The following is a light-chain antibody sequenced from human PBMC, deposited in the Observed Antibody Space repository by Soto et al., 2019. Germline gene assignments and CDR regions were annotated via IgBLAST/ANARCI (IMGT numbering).Light chain of an antibody. CDR3: LQYNDWPPMYT. J-gene: IGKJ2*01. CDR1: QSIRSY. V-gene: IGKV3-15*01. Sequence: EIVMTQSPATLSVSPGERATLSCRASQSIRSYLAWYQQKPGQAPRLLVYGASTRATGIPVRFSGSGSGTEFTLTISSLQSEDFAVYYCLQYNDWPPMYTFGQGTKLEI. CDR2: GAS.